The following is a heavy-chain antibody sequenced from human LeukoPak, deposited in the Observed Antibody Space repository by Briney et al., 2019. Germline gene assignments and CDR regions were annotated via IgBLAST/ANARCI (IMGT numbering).Heavy chain of an antibody. CDR3: ARDGIVVVITTAFAFDI. CDR2: IYYSGST. V-gene: IGHV4-39*07. D-gene: IGHD3-22*01. CDR1: GGSISSSSYY. J-gene: IGHJ3*02. Sequence: SETLSLTCTVSGGSISSSSYYWGWIRQPPGKGLEWIGSIYYSGSTYYNPSLKSRVTISVDTSKNQFSLKLSSVTAADTAVYYCARDGIVVVITTAFAFDIWGQGTMVTVSS.